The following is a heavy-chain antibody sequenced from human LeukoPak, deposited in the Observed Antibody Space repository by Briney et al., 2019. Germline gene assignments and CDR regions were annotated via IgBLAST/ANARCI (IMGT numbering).Heavy chain of an antibody. CDR1: GFTFSSYW. D-gene: IGHD2-15*01. CDR3: ARGGLEYCSGGRCHGSFDY. V-gene: IGHV3-74*01. J-gene: IGHJ4*02. CDR2: INSDGSST. Sequence: PGGSLRLSCAASGFTFSSYWMHWVRQGPGKGLVWVSRINSDGSSTSYADSVKGRFTISRDNAKNTLYLQMNSLRAEDTAVYYCARGGLEYCSGGRCHGSFDYWGQGTLATVSS.